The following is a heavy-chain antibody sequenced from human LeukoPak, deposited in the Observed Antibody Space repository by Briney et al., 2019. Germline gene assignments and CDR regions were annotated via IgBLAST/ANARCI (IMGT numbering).Heavy chain of an antibody. CDR1: GFTFSSYG. J-gene: IGHJ4*02. V-gene: IGHV3-30*18. CDR2: ISYDGSNK. CDR3: AKDSDMGFDY. Sequence: GRSLRPSCAASGFTFSSYGMHWVRQAPGKGLEWVAVISYDGSNKYYADSVKGRFTISRDNSKNTLYLQMNSLRAEDTAVYYCAKDSDMGFDYWGQGTLVTVSS. D-gene: IGHD3-16*01.